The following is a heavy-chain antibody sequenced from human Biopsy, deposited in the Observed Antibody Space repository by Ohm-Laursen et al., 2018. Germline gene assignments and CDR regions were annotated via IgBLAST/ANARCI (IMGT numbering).Heavy chain of an antibody. Sequence: GSLRLSCSASGFPFSDYYMRWIRQAPGKGLEWVSYISSGGTTIYYADSVKGRFTISRDNAKNSLYLQMNSLRAEDTAVHFCASLGLVWFRELLSVPFGMDVWGQGTTVTVSS. CDR2: ISSGGTTI. D-gene: IGHD3-10*01. CDR3: ASLGLVWFRELLSVPFGMDV. J-gene: IGHJ6*02. CDR1: GFPFSDYY. V-gene: IGHV3-11*04.